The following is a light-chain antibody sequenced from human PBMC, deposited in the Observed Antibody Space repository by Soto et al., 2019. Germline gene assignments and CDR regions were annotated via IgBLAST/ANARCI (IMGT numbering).Light chain of an antibody. J-gene: IGLJ2*01. Sequence: QSVLTQPASVSGSPGQSITISCTGTSSDIGGYNYVSWYQQHPGKAPKLMIYEVSNRPSGVSNHFSGSKSGNTASLTISGLPAEDEADYYCSSYTSSSVLFGGGTKRTGL. CDR2: EVS. V-gene: IGLV2-14*01. CDR3: SSYTSSSVL. CDR1: SSDIGGYNY.